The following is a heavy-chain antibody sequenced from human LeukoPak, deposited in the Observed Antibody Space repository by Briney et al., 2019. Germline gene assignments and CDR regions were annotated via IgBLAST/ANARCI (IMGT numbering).Heavy chain of an antibody. CDR1: GGSISSSSYY. V-gene: IGHV4-39*07. CDR3: ARDALTAIIRGFDY. CDR2: FYYSGST. J-gene: IGHJ4*02. D-gene: IGHD5-18*01. Sequence: PSETLSLTCTVSGGSISSSSYYWGWIRQPPGKGLEWIGSFYYSGSTYYNPSLKSRVTISVDTSKNQFSLKLSSVTAADTAVYYCARDALTAIIRGFDYWGQGSLVTVSS.